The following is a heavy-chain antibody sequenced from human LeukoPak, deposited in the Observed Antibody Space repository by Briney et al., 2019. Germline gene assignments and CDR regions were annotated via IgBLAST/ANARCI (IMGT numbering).Heavy chain of an antibody. CDR3: AKVYSSSSRDAFDV. CDR2: INYSGST. J-gene: IGHJ3*01. V-gene: IGHV4-34*01. D-gene: IGHD6-6*01. Sequence: SETLSLTCAVYGGPFSGYYWSWIRQPPGKGLEWIGEINYSGSTNHNASLESRVTISADTSKKQFTLNLSSVTAADTAVYYCAKVYSSSSRDAFDVWGPGTMVTVSS. CDR1: GGPFSGYY.